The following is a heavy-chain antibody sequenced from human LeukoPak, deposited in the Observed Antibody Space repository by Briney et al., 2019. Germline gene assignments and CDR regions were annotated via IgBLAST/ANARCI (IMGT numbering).Heavy chain of an antibody. J-gene: IGHJ4*02. CDR3: AKDFLYSSGYYYFPFTPFDY. V-gene: IGHV3-23*01. D-gene: IGHD3-22*01. CDR2: ISGSGGST. Sequence: PGGSLRLSCAASGFTFSSYGMSWVRQAPGKGLEWVSAISGSGGSTYYADSVKGRFTISRDNSKNTLYLQMNSLRAEDTAVYYCAKDFLYSSGYYYFPFTPFDYWGQGTLVTVSS. CDR1: GFTFSSYG.